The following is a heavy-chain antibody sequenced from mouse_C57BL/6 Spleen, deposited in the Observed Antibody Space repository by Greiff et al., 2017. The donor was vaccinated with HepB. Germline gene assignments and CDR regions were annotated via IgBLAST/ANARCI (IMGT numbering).Heavy chain of an antibody. D-gene: IGHD2-4*01. CDR3: AKEDYDYDGGYYYAMDY. V-gene: IGHV14-2*01. CDR2: IDPEDGET. Sequence: VQLKQSGAALVKPGASVKLSCTASGFNIKDYYMHWVKQRTEQGLEWIGRIDPEDGETKYAPKFQGKATITADTSSNTAYLQLSSLTSEDTAVYYCAKEDYDYDGGYYYAMDYWGQGTSVTVSS. J-gene: IGHJ4*01. CDR1: GFNIKDYY.